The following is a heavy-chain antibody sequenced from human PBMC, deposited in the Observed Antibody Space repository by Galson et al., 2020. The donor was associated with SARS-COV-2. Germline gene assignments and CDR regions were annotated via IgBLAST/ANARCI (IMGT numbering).Heavy chain of an antibody. V-gene: IGHV2-70*11. CDR1: GFSLSTSGMC. D-gene: IGHD2-2*01. CDR2: IDWDNDR. J-gene: IGHJ4*02. CDR3: ARTKYCSFTTCYYFDY. Sequence: VSGPTLVKPTETLTLTCTVSGFSLSTSGMCVSWIRQPPGKAPEWLARIDWDNDRYYSASLKTRLTISKDTSKNQVVLTMTNMDPVDTATYYCARTKYCSFTTCYYFDYWGQGTLVTVSS.